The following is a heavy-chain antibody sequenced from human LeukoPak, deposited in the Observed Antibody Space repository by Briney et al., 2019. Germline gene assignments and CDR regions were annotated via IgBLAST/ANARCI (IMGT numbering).Heavy chain of an antibody. V-gene: IGHV1-18*01. CDR1: GYTFTNYG. D-gene: IGHD6-13*01. Sequence: GASVKVSRKASGYTFTNYGISWVRQAPGQGLEWMGWISAYNGNTNYAQKLQGRVTMTTDTSTSTAYMELRSLRSDDTAVYYCARDRDPSSIAAADGYYFDYWGQGTLVTVSS. CDR3: ARDRDPSSIAAADGYYFDY. CDR2: ISAYNGNT. J-gene: IGHJ4*02.